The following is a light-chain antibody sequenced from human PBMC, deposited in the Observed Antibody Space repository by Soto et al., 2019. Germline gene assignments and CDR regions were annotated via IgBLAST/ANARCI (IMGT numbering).Light chain of an antibody. V-gene: IGLV2-11*01. CDR3: CLYAVTFYV. CDR1: SSDVGTYDF. J-gene: IGLJ1*01. Sequence: QSVVTQARSESGCPGQSVTISCKGTSSDVGTYDFVSWYQQHPGKAPRLMIFDVSERPSGVPDRFSGSKSGNTASLTISGLQAEDEADYYCCLYAVTFYVFGTGTKVTVL. CDR2: DVS.